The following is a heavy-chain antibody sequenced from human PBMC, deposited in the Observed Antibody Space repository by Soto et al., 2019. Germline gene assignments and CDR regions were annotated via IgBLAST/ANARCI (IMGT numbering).Heavy chain of an antibody. CDR2: IYWDDDN. J-gene: IGHJ4*02. Sequence: SCHTLVNPTKPLKLTGTFSGFSLSGGGGGVAWILQPPGKALECLALIYWDDDNRYSHYLNDRLAISKGTYSNQVVLTITNMDPGHTATYFCAHAGDYDLLNFDHWGPGTMAPDSS. CDR1: GFSLSGGGGG. V-gene: IGHV2-5*02. CDR3: AHAGDYDLLNFDH. D-gene: IGHD4-17*01.